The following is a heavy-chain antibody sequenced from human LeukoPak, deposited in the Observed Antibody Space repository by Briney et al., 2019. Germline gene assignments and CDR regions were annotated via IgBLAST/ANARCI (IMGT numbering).Heavy chain of an antibody. CDR2: ISYDGDIK. CDR3: ARDRGHLNSFDP. CDR1: GFSFSSST. V-gene: IGHV3-30*04. J-gene: IGHJ5*02. D-gene: IGHD1/OR15-1a*01. Sequence: GGSLRLSCAASGFSFSSSTMHWFRQAPGKGLDWVAVISYDGDIKYYADSVKGRFIISRDNSENTLHLQMNTLRAEDTAVYYCARDRGHLNSFDPWGQGTLVTVSS.